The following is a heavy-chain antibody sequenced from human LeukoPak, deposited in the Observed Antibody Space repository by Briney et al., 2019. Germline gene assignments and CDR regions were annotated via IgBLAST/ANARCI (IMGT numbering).Heavy chain of an antibody. CDR3: AFYSYGYRDFDY. CDR2: INWNGGST. CDR1: GFTFDDYG. J-gene: IGHJ4*02. D-gene: IGHD5-18*01. Sequence: GGSLRLSCAASGFTFDDYGMSWVRQAPGMGQEWVSGINWNGGSTGYADSVKGRFTISRDNAKNSLYLQMNSLRAEDTALYYCAFYSYGYRDFDYWGQGTLVTVSS. V-gene: IGHV3-20*04.